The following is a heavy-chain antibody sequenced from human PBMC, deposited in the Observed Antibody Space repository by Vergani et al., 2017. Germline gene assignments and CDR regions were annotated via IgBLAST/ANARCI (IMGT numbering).Heavy chain of an antibody. V-gene: IGHV3-20*04. CDR2: INWNGGST. J-gene: IGHJ4*02. CDR3: AKARGITIFGVVIIEPDY. CDR1: GFTFDDYG. Sequence: EVQLVESGGGVVRPGGSLRLSCAASGFTFDDYGMSWVRQAPGKGLEWVSGINWNGGSTGYADSVKGRFTISRDNAKNSLYLQMNSLRAEDTAVYYCAKARGITIFGVVIIEPDYWGQGTLVTVSS. D-gene: IGHD3-3*01.